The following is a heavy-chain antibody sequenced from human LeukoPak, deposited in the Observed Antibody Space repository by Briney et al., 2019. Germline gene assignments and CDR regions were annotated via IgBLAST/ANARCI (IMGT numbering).Heavy chain of an antibody. Sequence: SETLSLTCTVSGGSISSYYWSWIRQPPGKGLEWIGYIYYSGSINYNPSLKSRVTISVDTSKNQFSLKLSSVTAADTAVYYCARQGSTVRGVPDYWGQGTLVTVSS. D-gene: IGHD3-10*01. CDR2: IYYSGSI. J-gene: IGHJ4*02. V-gene: IGHV4-59*08. CDR3: ARQGSTVRGVPDY. CDR1: GGSISSYY.